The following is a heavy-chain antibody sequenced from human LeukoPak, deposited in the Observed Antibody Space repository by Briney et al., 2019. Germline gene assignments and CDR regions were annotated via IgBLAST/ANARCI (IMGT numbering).Heavy chain of an antibody. CDR2: ISGSGGST. V-gene: IGHV3-23*01. CDR3: AKPPEDSSGYYLFDY. J-gene: IGHJ4*02. Sequence: GGSLRLSCAASGFTFSSYAMSWVRQAPGKGLEWVSAISGSGGSTYYADSVKGRFTISRDNSKNTLYLQMNSLRAEDTAVYYCAKPPEDSSGYYLFDYWGREPWSPSPQ. CDR1: GFTFSSYA. D-gene: IGHD3-22*01.